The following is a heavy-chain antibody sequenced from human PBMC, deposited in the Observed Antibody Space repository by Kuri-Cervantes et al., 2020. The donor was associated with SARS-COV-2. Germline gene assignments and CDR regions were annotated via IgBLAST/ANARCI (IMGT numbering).Heavy chain of an antibody. CDR3: AKAIHGGNVYYYYGMDV. CDR1: GFTFSNAW. Sequence: ETLSLTCAASGFTFSNAWMSWVRQAPGKGLEWVGRIKSKTDGGTTDYAAPVKGRFTISRDDSKNTLYLQMNSLRAEDTALYYCAKAIHGGNVYYYYGMDVWGQGTTVTVSS. J-gene: IGHJ6*02. CDR2: IKSKTDGGTT. V-gene: IGHV3-15*05. D-gene: IGHD4-23*01.